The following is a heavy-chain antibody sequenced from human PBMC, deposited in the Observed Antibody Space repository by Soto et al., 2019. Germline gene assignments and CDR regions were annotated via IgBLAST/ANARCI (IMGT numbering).Heavy chain of an antibody. Sequence: GGSLRLSCAASGFTFSNAWMSWVRQAPGKGLEWVGRIKSKTDGGTTDYAAPVKGRFTISRDDSKNTLYLQMNSLKTETTAVYYCTKDRTGGFGEYYLDDWGKGTLVTVSS. V-gene: IGHV3-15*01. J-gene: IGHJ4*02. CDR2: IKSKTDGGTT. CDR1: GFTFSNAW. CDR3: TKDRTGGFGEYYLDD. D-gene: IGHD3-10*01.